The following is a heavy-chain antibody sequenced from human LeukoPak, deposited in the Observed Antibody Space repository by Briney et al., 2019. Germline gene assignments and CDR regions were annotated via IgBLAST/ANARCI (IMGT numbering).Heavy chain of an antibody. D-gene: IGHD5-12*01. Sequence: PGGSLRLSCAASGFTFSSYAMHWVRQAPGKGLEYVSAISSNGGSTYYANSVKGRFTISRDNSKNTLYLQMGSLGAEDMAVYYCARGGRVWWLSQPIDYWGQGTLVTVSS. V-gene: IGHV3-64*01. CDR1: GFTFSSYA. CDR3: ARGGRVWWLSQPIDY. CDR2: ISSNGGST. J-gene: IGHJ4*02.